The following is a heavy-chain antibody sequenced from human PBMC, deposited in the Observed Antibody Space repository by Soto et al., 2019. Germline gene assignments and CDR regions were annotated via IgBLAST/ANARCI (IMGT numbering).Heavy chain of an antibody. CDR1: GFTFSSYW. Sequence: GGSLRLSCAASGFTFSSYWMHWVRQAPGKGLVWVSRINSDGSSTSYADSVKGRFTISRDNAKNTLYLQMNSLRAEDTAVYYCARAKGDMYSSASVDYWGQGTLVTVSS. J-gene: IGHJ4*02. V-gene: IGHV3-74*01. D-gene: IGHD6-6*01. CDR2: INSDGSST. CDR3: ARAKGDMYSSASVDY.